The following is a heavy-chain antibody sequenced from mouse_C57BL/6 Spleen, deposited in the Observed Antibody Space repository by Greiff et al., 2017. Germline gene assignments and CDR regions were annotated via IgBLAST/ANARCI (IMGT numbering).Heavy chain of an antibody. D-gene: IGHD2-4*01. J-gene: IGHJ3*01. V-gene: IGHV1-4*01. CDR1: GYTFTSYT. Sequence: QVQLQQSGAELARPGASVKMSCKASGYTFTSYTMHWVKQRPGQGLEWIGYINPSSGYTKYNQKFKDKATLTADKSSSTAYMQLSSLTSEDSAVYYWARSSYDDYLWFAYWGQGTLVTVSA. CDR3: ARSSYDDYLWFAY. CDR2: INPSSGYT.